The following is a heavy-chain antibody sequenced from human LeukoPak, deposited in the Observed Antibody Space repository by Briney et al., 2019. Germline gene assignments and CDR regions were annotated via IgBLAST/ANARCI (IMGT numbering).Heavy chain of an antibody. CDR3: ACRDLTRTWSLP. D-gene: IGHD6-13*01. V-gene: IGHV5-51*03. CDR2: ICPGDSRV. CDR1: GYSFINYW. Sequence: SGESLKISCQGFGYSFINYWIGWVRQVPGKGMEWMWVICPGDSRVRYNPSFQGQGTLSVDNSINTAYLYWVSLRASDTAMYSCACRDLTRTWSLPWAKGPLAPVSP. J-gene: IGHJ1*01.